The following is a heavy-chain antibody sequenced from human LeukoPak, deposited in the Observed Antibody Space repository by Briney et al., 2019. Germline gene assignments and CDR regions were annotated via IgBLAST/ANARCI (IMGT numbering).Heavy chain of an antibody. CDR1: GGSFSGYY. D-gene: IGHD1-26*01. Sequence: SETLSLTCAVYGGSFSGYYWSWIRQPPGKGLEWIGEINHSGSTNYNPSLKSRVTISVDKSNNQFSLRLSSVTAADTAVYYCATKTEWELLADYWGQGTLVTVSS. V-gene: IGHV4-34*01. CDR3: ATKTEWELLADY. CDR2: INHSGST. J-gene: IGHJ4*02.